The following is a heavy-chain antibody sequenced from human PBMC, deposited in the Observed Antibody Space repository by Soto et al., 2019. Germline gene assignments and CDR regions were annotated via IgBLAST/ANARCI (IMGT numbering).Heavy chain of an antibody. CDR3: ACQLPDSREELDAFDI. CDR2: IYRSGTT. Sequence: SETLSLTCAVSGDSMSSGYYWAWIRQPPGKKLEWIGSIYRSGTTYYNPSLKSRVTISVDTSKNQFSLKLSSVTAADTAVYYCACQLPDSREELDAFDIWGQGTMVTVSS. D-gene: IGHD3-22*01. J-gene: IGHJ3*02. CDR1: GDSMSSGYY. V-gene: IGHV4-38-2*01.